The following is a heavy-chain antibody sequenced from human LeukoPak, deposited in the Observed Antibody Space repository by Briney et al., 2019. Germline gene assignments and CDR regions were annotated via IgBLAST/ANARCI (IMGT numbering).Heavy chain of an antibody. J-gene: IGHJ5*02. D-gene: IGHD3-3*01. CDR2: IYYSGST. CDR3: AGEIGYYDFWSGHWFDP. V-gene: IGHV4-59*01. CDR1: GVSISSYY. Sequence: SETLSLTCTVSGVSISSYYWSWIRQPPGKGLEWIGYIYYSGSTNYNPSLKSRVTISVDTSKNPFSLKLSSVTAADTAVYYCAGEIGYYDFWSGHWFDPWGQGTLVTVSS.